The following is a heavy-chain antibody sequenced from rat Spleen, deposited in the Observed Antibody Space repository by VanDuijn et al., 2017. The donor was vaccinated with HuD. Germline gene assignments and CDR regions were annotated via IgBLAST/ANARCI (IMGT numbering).Heavy chain of an antibody. J-gene: IGHJ3*01. CDR3: SRNNYGGSSELGWFAY. V-gene: IGHV5-31*01. Sequence: EVQLVESGGGLVQPGRSLKLSCAASGFTFNNYWMTWIRQAPGKGLEWVASITNASGRTYYPDSVKGRFTVSRDTAQNILYLQMNSLRSEETATYYCSRNNYGGSSELGWFAYWGQGTLVTVSS. CDR2: ITNASGRT. CDR1: GFTFNNYW. D-gene: IGHD1-11*01.